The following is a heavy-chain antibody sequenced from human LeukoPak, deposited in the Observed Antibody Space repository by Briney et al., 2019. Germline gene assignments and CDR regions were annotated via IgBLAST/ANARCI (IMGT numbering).Heavy chain of an antibody. CDR3: AREPTTSRAFDI. Sequence: SVKVSCKASGGTFSSYAISWLRQAPGQGLEWMGRIIPILGIANYAQKFQGRVTITADKSTSTAYMELSSLRSEDTAVYYCAREPTTSRAFDIWGQGTMVTVSS. J-gene: IGHJ3*02. CDR2: IIPILGIA. D-gene: IGHD4-17*01. V-gene: IGHV1-69*04. CDR1: GGTFSSYA.